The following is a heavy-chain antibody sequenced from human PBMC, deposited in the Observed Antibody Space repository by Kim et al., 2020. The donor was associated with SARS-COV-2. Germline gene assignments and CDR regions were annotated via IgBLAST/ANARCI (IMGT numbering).Heavy chain of an antibody. V-gene: IGHV3-30*01. CDR3: AREGYSXGWYYFDY. Sequence: ADTVKXRFTXTRDNSKNTLYLQMNSLRAEDTAVYYCAREGYSXGWYYFDYWGQGTLVTVSS. D-gene: IGHD6-19*01. J-gene: IGHJ4*02.